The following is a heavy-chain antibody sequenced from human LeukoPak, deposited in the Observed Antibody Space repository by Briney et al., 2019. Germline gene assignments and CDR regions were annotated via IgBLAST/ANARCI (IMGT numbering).Heavy chain of an antibody. V-gene: IGHV4-39*01. CDR1: GDSINTSNYF. D-gene: IGHD1-26*01. CDR2: IYYIGTS. Sequence: KSSETLSLTCTVSGDSINTSNYFWGWIRQSTGKGLEWIGNIYYIGTSDYNPSLKSRVTISIDTSKNQFSLNLRSVTAADTAFYYCARHRSGSYIRHFDLWGQGALVTVSS. J-gene: IGHJ4*02. CDR3: ARHRSGSYIRHFDL.